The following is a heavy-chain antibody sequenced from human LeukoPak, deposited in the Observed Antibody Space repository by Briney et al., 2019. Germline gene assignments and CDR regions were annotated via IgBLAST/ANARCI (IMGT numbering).Heavy chain of an antibody. CDR1: GFTFTSSA. CDR2: IVVSSGNT. Sequence: GASVTVSFEASGFTFTSSAMQWVRQARGQRLEWIGWIVVSSGNTNYAQKFQERVTITRDMSTSTAYMELSSLRSEDTAVYYCAAAVRDRGYSGYVVYYYYGMDVWGQGTTVTVSS. V-gene: IGHV1-58*02. CDR3: AAAVRDRGYSGYVVYYYYGMDV. J-gene: IGHJ6*02. D-gene: IGHD5-12*01.